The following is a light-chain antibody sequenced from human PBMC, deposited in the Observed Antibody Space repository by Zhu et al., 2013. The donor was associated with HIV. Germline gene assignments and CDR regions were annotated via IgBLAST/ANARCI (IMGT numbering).Light chain of an antibody. CDR1: QNISSW. Sequence: DIQMTQSPSTLSASLGDRVSITCRASQNISSWLTWYQQKPGKAPNLLIFEASTLQTGVPSRFSGSGSGTRFTLTIASLQPDDLATYHCQQYDSHPYTFGQGTKLEIK. CDR2: EAS. J-gene: IGKJ2*01. V-gene: IGKV1-5*03. CDR3: QQYDSHPYT.